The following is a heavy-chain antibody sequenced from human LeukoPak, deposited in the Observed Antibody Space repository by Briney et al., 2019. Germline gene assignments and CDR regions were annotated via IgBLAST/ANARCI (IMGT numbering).Heavy chain of an antibody. CDR1: GFTFSSYS. D-gene: IGHD3-3*01. Sequence: PGGSLRLSCAASGFTFSSYSMNWVRQAPGKGLEWVSSISSSSSYIYYADSVKGRFTISRDNAKNSLYLQMNSLRAEDTAVYYCARDPGPVHYDFWSGHRRGAWFDPWGQGTLVTVSS. CDR2: ISSSSSYI. CDR3: ARDPGPVHYDFWSGHRRGAWFDP. J-gene: IGHJ5*02. V-gene: IGHV3-21*01.